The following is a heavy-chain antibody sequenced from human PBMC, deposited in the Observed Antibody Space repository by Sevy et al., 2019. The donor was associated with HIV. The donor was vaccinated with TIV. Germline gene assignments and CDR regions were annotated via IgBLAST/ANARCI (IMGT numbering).Heavy chain of an antibody. J-gene: IGHJ2*01. CDR1: GFTFDDYA. Sequence: GGSLRLSCAASGFTFDDYAMHWVRQAPGKGLEWVSGITWNSGIIAYADSVKGRFTISRDNAKNSLYLQMNSLRPEDTAFYSCIKDTQKRKSGYFDLWGRGTLVTVSS. CDR3: IKDTQKRKSGYFDL. D-gene: IGHD1-26*01. V-gene: IGHV3-9*01. CDR2: ITWNSGII.